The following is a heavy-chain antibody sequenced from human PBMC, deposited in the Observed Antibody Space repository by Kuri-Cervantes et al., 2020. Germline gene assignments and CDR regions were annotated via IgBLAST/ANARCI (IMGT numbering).Heavy chain of an antibody. CDR3: ARHLRYYYYYMDV. J-gene: IGHJ6*03. D-gene: IGHD3-3*02. CDR1: GGSFSGHY. CDR2: INHSGDT. Sequence: GSLRLSCTVYGGSFSGHYWSWIRQPPEKGLEWIGEINHSGDTNYIPSLKSRVTISVDTSKNQFSLKLSSVTAADTAVYYCARHLRYYYYYMDVWGKGTTVTVSS. V-gene: IGHV4-34*01.